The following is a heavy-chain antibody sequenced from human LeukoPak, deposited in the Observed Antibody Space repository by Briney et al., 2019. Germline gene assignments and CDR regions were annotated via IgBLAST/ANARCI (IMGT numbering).Heavy chain of an antibody. D-gene: IGHD3-22*01. Sequence: SETLSLTCAVYGGSFSGYYWSWIRQPPGKGLEWIGEINHSGSTNYNPSLKSRVTISVDTSKNQFSLKLSSVTAADTAVYYCARDFRAYYYDSSGFDYWGQGTLVTVSS. V-gene: IGHV4-34*01. J-gene: IGHJ4*02. CDR1: GGSFSGYY. CDR3: ARDFRAYYYDSSGFDY. CDR2: INHSGST.